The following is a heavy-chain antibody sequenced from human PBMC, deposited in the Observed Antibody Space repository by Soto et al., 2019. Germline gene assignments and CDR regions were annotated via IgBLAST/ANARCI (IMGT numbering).Heavy chain of an antibody. J-gene: IGHJ6*02. D-gene: IGHD5-12*01. CDR1: GGSISGGGYY. V-gene: IGHV4-31*03. CDR3: ASTVATPHYYYYGMDV. Sequence: SETLSLTCTVSGGSISGGGYYWSWIRQHPGKGLEWIGYIYYSGSTYYNPSLKSRVTISVDTSKNQFSLKLSSVTAADTAVYYCASTVATPHYYYYGMDVWGQGTTVTVSS. CDR2: IYYSGST.